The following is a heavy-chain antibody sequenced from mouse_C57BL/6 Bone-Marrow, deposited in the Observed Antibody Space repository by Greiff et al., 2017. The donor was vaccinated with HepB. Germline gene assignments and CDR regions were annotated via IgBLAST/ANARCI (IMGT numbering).Heavy chain of an antibody. D-gene: IGHD1-1*01. Sequence: QVHVKQSGAELLKPGASVKMSCKASGYTFTSYWITWVKQRPGQGLEWIGDIYPGSGSTNYNEKFKSKATLTVDTSSSTAYMQLSSLTSEDSAVYYCARGYLLLFYYFDYWGQGTTLTVSS. CDR2: IYPGSGST. CDR3: ARGYLLLFYYFDY. CDR1: GYTFTSYW. V-gene: IGHV1-55*01. J-gene: IGHJ2*01.